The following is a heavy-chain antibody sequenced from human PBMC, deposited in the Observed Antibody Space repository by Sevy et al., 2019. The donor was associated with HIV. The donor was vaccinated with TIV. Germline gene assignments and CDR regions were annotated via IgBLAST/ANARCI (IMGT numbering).Heavy chain of an antibody. V-gene: IGHV3-30-3*01. J-gene: IGHJ6*02. CDR1: GFTFSSYA. CDR3: ARDQYGMDV. CDR2: ISYDGSNK. Sequence: GGSLRLSCAASGFTFSSYAMHWVRQAPGKGLEWVAVISYDGSNKYYADSVKGRFTISRDNSKNTLYLQMNGLGAEDTAVYYCARDQYGMDVWGQGTTVTVSS.